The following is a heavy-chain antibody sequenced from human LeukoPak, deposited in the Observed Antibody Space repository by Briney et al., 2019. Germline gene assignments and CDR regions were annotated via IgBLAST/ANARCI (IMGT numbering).Heavy chain of an antibody. CDR2: ISPDGSDK. CDR1: GFTFSTYW. V-gene: IGHV3-7*01. Sequence: GGSLRLSCVASGFTFSTYWMNWVRQAPGKGLERVGTISPDGSDKYYVDSVKGRFTISRDNAKHSLYLQINSLRADDTALYFCARGIVVVVGASDHFDYWGQGTLITVSS. CDR3: ARGIVVVVGASDHFDY. D-gene: IGHD2-15*01. J-gene: IGHJ4*02.